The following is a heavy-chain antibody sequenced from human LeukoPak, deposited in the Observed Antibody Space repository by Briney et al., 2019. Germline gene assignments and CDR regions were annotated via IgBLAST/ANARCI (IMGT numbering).Heavy chain of an antibody. CDR1: GDSVSGNSVA. CDR2: TYYRSKWYN. J-gene: IGHJ4*02. Sequence: SQTLSLTCAISGDSVSGNSVAWNWIRQSPSRGLEWLGRTYYRSKWYNDYAVSVKSRININPDTSKNQFSLQLNSVTPEDTAVYFCARERLNAYDYWGQGTVVTVSS. CDR3: ARERLNAYDY. D-gene: IGHD2-2*01. V-gene: IGHV6-1*01.